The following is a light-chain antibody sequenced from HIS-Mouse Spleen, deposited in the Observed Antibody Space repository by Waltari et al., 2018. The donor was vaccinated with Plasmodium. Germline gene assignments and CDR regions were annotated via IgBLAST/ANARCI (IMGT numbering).Light chain of an antibody. CDR3: QQYDNLPFT. J-gene: IGKJ3*01. CDR1: QDISNS. Sequence: DIQMTQSPSSLSASVGARVTITCQASQDISNSLTWYQQKPGKAPKLLIYDASNLETGVPSRFSGSGAGTDFTFTISSLQPEDIATYYCQQYDNLPFTFGPGTKVDIK. V-gene: IGKV1-33*01. CDR2: DAS.